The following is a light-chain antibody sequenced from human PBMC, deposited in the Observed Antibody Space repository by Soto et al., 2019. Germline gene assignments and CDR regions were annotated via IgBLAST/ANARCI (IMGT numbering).Light chain of an antibody. V-gene: IGLV1-47*02. CDR3: SSYTSSSTWV. CDR2: ANN. J-gene: IGLJ3*02. CDR1: GSNIGTFY. Sequence: QSVLTQSPSTSATPGQGVSISCSGGGSNIGTFYVSWYQHVPGTAPRLLIYANNQRPSGVPDRFSGSKSGNTASLTISGLQAEDEADYSCSSYTSSSTWVFGGGTKMTVL.